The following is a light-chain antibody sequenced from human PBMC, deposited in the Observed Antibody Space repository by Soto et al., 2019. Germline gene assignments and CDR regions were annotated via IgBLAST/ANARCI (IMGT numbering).Light chain of an antibody. J-gene: IGKJ1*01. V-gene: IGKV4-1*01. CDR2: WAS. Sequence: DIVMTQSPDSLAVSLGERATINCKSSQSVLYSSNNKNYLAWYQQKPGQPPKALIYWASTRESGVLDRFSGSGSGTDFTLTISSPQAEDVAVYYCQQYYTTPWTFGQGTKVEIK. CDR1: QSVLYSSNNKNY. CDR3: QQYYTTPWT.